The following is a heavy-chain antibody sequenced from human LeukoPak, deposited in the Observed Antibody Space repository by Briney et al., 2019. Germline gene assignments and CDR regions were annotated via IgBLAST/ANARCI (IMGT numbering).Heavy chain of an antibody. CDR2: IYHSGST. Sequence: TSQTLSLTCTVSGGSISSGSYYWSWIRQPAGKGLEWIGYIYHSGSTYYDPSLKSRVTISVDRSKNQFSLKLSSVTAADTAVYYCAREGSYCSSTSCYGRAFDYWGQGTLVTVSS. J-gene: IGHJ4*02. V-gene: IGHV4-30-2*01. CDR3: AREGSYCSSTSCYGRAFDY. D-gene: IGHD2-2*01. CDR1: GGSISSGSYY.